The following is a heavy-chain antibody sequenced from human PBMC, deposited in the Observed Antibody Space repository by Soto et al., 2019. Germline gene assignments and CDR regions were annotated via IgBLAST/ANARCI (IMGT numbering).Heavy chain of an antibody. V-gene: IGHV3-7*03. J-gene: IGHJ6*02. CDR2: IKQDGSEK. CDR1: GFTFSSYW. D-gene: IGHD3-9*01. Sequence: PGGSLRLSCAASGFTFSSYWMSWVRQAPGKGLEWVANIKQDGSEKYFLDSVKGRVTMTRDTSTSTVYMELSSLRSEDTAVYYCARDYDILTGYYGMDVWGQGTTDTVS. CDR3: ARDYDILTGYYGMDV.